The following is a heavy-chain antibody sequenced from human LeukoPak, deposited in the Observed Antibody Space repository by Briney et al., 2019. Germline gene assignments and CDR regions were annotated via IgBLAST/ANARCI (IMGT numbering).Heavy chain of an antibody. Sequence: ASVKVSCKASGYTLTSYYMHWVRQAPGQGLEWMGIINPSGGSTSYAQKFQGRVTMTRDMSTSTVYMEPSSLRSEDTAVYYCASPMTHGAFVIWGQGTMVTVSS. CDR1: GYTLTSYY. CDR3: ASPMTHGAFVI. J-gene: IGHJ3*02. V-gene: IGHV1-46*01. CDR2: INPSGGST.